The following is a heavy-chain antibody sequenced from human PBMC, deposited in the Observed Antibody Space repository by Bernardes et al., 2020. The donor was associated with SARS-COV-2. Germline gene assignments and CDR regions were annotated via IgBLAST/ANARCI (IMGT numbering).Heavy chain of an antibody. D-gene: IGHD5-18*01. CDR1: GGSISSYY. CDR3: ASGYFNWFDP. V-gene: IGHV4-59*01. J-gene: IGHJ5*02. Sequence: SETLSLTCTVSGGSISSYYWRWIRQPPGKGLEWIGYIYYSGSTNYNPSLKSRVTISVDTSKNQFSLKLSSVTAADTAVYYCASGYFNWFDPWGQGTLVTVSS. CDR2: IYYSGST.